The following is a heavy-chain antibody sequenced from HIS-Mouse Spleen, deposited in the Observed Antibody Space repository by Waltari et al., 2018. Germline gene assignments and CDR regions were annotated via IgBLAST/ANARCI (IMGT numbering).Heavy chain of an antibody. CDR2: ISYDGSNK. Sequence: QVQLVESGGVVVQPGRSLRLSCAASGFTFSSYAMPWVRQAPGKGLEWVAVISYDGSNKYYADSVKGRFTISRDNSKNTLYLQMNSLRAEDTAVYYCARASVVGSGHFDYWGQGTLVTVSS. J-gene: IGHJ4*02. CDR1: GFTFSSYA. CDR3: ARASVVGSGHFDY. D-gene: IGHD6-19*01. V-gene: IGHV3-30-3*01.